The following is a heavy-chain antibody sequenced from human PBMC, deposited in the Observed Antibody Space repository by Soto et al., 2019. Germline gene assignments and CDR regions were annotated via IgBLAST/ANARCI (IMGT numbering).Heavy chain of an antibody. CDR3: ARGWRFDP. J-gene: IGHJ5*02. CDR1: GGSFSGYY. D-gene: IGHD3-3*01. CDR2: INHSGTT. V-gene: IGHV4-34*01. Sequence: SETLSLTCAVYGGSFSGYYWSWIRQPPGKGLEWIGEINHSGTTNYNPSLRSRITMSVDTSKKEFSLKLTSVTAADTAVYYCARGWRFDPWGQGTLVTVSS.